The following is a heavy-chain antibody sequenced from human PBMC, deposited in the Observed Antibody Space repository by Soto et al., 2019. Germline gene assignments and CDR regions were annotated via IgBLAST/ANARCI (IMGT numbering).Heavy chain of an antibody. CDR1: GGSISSGGYY. CDR2: IYYSGNT. CDR3: ARDKITGLFDQ. Sequence: SETLSLTCTVSGGSISSGGYYWSWIRQHPGKGLEWIGYIYYSGNTYYNPSLKSRVTISVDTSKNQFSLKLTSVTAADTAVYYCARDKITGLFDQWGQGTLVTVSS. V-gene: IGHV4-31*03. D-gene: IGHD2-8*02. J-gene: IGHJ4*02.